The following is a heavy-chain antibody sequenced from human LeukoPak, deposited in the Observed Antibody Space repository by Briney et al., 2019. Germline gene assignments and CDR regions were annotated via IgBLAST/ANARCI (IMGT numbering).Heavy chain of an antibody. V-gene: IGHV1-8*02. Sequence: ASVKVPCKASGGTFSSYAINWVRQATGQGLEWMGWMNPNSGNTGYAQKFQGRVTMTRNTSISTAYMELSSLRSEDTAVYYCARGAITYYDFWSGYYRGYYYYGMDVWGQGTTVTVSS. J-gene: IGHJ6*02. CDR2: MNPNSGNT. CDR3: ARGAITYYDFWSGYYRGYYYYGMDV. CDR1: GGTFSSYA. D-gene: IGHD3-3*01.